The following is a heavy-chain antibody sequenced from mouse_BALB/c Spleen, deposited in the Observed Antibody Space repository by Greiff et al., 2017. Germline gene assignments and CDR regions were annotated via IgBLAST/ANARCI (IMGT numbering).Heavy chain of an antibody. V-gene: IGHV2-6-2*01. Sequence: VQLQQSGPDLVAPSQSLSITCTVSGFSLTSYGVHWVRQPPGKGLEWLVVIWSDGSTTYNSALKSRLSISKDNSKSQVFLKMNSLQTDDTAMYYCARHGRYDYDAMDYWGQGTSVTVSS. CDR3: ARHGRYDYDAMDY. CDR2: IWSDGST. J-gene: IGHJ4*01. CDR1: GFSLTSYG.